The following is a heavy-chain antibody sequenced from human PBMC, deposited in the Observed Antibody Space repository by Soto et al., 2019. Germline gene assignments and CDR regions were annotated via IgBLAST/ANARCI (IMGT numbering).Heavy chain of an antibody. CDR3: ATLVGVAAGGKYYFDY. Sequence: PGGSLRLSCAASGFTFSSCALSWVRQAPGKGLEWVSSISETGRITNYADSVKGRFAISRDNAKNTLFLQMNSLRPEDTAVYYCATLVGVAAGGKYYFDYWGQGTLVTVSS. V-gene: IGHV3-23*01. CDR2: ISETGRIT. CDR1: GFTFSSCA. D-gene: IGHD6-13*01. J-gene: IGHJ4*02.